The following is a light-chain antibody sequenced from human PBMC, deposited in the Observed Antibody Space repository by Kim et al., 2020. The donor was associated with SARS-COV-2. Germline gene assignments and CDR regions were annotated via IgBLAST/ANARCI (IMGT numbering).Light chain of an antibody. CDR2: DAS. V-gene: IGKV3-20*01. CDR1: ERVSRSY. CDR3: QIYGDSRFI. J-gene: IGKJ2*01. Sequence: EIVLTQSPGTLSLSPGERATFSCRASERVSRSYLTWYQQKPGQAPRLLISDASSRASGIPDRFSGGASGTDFTLTISRLEPEDFAVYYCQIYGDSRFIFGQGTKLEI.